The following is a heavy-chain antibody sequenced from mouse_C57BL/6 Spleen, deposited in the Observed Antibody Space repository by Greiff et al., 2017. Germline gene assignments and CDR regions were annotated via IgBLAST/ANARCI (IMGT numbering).Heavy chain of an antibody. D-gene: IGHD1-1*01. CDR2: IRNKANNHAT. Sequence: EVQLVESGGGLVQPGGSMKLSCAASGFTFSDAWMDWVRQSPEKGLEWVAEIRNKANNHATYYAESVKGRFTISRDDSKSSVYLQMTSLRAEDTGIYYCTRGGYYGSSFAWFAYGGQGTLVTVSA. CDR3: TRGGYYGSSFAWFAY. CDR1: GFTFSDAW. V-gene: IGHV6-6*01. J-gene: IGHJ3*01.